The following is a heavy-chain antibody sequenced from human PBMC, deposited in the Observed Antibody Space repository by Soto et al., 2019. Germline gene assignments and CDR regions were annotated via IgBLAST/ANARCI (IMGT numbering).Heavy chain of an antibody. CDR1: GFTFSSYS. Sequence: EVQLVESGGGLVQPGGSLRLSCAASGFTFSSYSMNWVSKAPGKGLEWVSYISRSSSTIYYAESVRARFTISRDNAKNSLYQQMNSLRAEDTAVYYWATEVLNQWLATSDYWGQGTLVTVSS. V-gene: IGHV3-48*01. J-gene: IGHJ4*02. CDR3: ATEVLNQWLATSDY. CDR2: ISRSSSTI. D-gene: IGHD6-19*01.